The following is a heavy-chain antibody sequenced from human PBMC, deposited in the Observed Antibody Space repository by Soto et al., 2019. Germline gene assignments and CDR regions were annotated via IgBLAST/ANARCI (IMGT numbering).Heavy chain of an antibody. V-gene: IGHV1-3*01. J-gene: IGHJ4*02. CDR1: GNTVPNYA. CDR3: ARDDSGFSGSHYIDYFNY. CDR2: INGGNGNT. Sequence: QVQLVQSGAELKKPGASVKVSCKASGNTVPNYAIHWVRQAPGQRLEWMGWINGGNGNTYYSEHCQGRVTFTRDTYAGTVYMQLSSLTSEDTAVYYCARDDSGFSGSHYIDYFNYWGQGALVTVSS. D-gene: IGHD1-26*01.